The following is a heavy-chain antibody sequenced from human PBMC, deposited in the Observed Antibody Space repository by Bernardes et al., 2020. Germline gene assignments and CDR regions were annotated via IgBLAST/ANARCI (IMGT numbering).Heavy chain of an antibody. Sequence: SVKVSCKASGGTFSSYAISWVRQAPGQGLEWMGGIIPIFGTANYAQKFQGRVTITADESTSTAYMELSSLRSEDTAVYYCARGSVTIFGVYYYGMDVWGQGTTVTVSS. CDR2: IIPIFGTA. D-gene: IGHD3-3*01. V-gene: IGHV1-69*13. CDR1: GGTFSSYA. CDR3: ARGSVTIFGVYYYGMDV. J-gene: IGHJ6*02.